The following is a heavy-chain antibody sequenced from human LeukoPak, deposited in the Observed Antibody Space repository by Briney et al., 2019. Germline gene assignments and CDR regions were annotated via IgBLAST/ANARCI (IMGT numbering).Heavy chain of an antibody. D-gene: IGHD1-14*01. CDR2: ISGLGGST. Sequence: GGSLRLSCAASGFTFSNYAMSWVRQAPGKGLEWVSVISGLGGSTYYADSVKGRFTISRDNAKNSLYLQMNSLRDEDTAVYYCARETPEYDWGQGTLVTVSS. J-gene: IGHJ4*02. V-gene: IGHV3-23*01. CDR3: ARETPEYD. CDR1: GFTFSNYA.